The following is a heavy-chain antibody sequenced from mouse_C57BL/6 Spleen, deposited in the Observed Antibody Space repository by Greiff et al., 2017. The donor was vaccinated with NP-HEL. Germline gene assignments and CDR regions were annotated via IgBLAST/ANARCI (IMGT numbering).Heavy chain of an antibody. V-gene: IGHV5-4*01. Sequence: VQLKESGGGLVKPGGSLKLSCAASGFTFSSYAMSWVRQTPEKRLEWVATISDGGSYTYYPDNVKGRFTISRDNAKNNLYLQMSHLKSEDTAMYYCARERYGNYDAMDYWGQGTSVTVSS. CDR3: ARERYGNYDAMDY. D-gene: IGHD2-10*02. CDR1: GFTFSSYA. J-gene: IGHJ4*01. CDR2: ISDGGSYT.